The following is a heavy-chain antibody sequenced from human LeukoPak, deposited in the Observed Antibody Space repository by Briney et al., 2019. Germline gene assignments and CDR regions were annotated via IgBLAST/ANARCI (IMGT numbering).Heavy chain of an antibody. D-gene: IGHD6-19*01. CDR3: AKDLIAVGDGYYFDY. J-gene: IGHJ4*02. Sequence: GGSLRLSCAASGFTFSNYAMTWVRQAPGKGLEWISAVSRSGDGAYYADSVKGRFTVSRDNSKSTLYLQMGSLRAEDTALYYCAKDLIAVGDGYYFDYWGQGTLVTVSS. CDR1: GFTFSNYA. CDR2: VSRSGDGA. V-gene: IGHV3-23*01.